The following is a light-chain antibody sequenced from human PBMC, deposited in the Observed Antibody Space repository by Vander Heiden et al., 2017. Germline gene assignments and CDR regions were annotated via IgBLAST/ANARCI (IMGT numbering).Light chain of an antibody. V-gene: IGKV1-39*01. Sequence: DIQMTQSPSSLSASVGDRVTITCRASQSISNYLNWYQQKPGKAPKLLIYAASSLQSGVPSRFSGSGSGTDFTLTISRLQPEDIATYYCQQSDSTPRTFGHGTKVDIK. CDR1: QSISNY. CDR3: QQSDSTPRT. CDR2: AAS. J-gene: IGKJ3*01.